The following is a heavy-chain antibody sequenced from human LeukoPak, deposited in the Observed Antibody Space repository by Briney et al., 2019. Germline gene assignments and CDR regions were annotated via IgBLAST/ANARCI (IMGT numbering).Heavy chain of an antibody. D-gene: IGHD1-26*01. CDR2: NNPNSGVT. CDR1: GYSFIDYY. V-gene: IGHV1-2*02. Sequence: ASVKVSCKASGYSFIDYYLHWVRQAPGQGFEWMGWNNPNSGVTNYAQKFQGRVTMTRDTSISTAYMELSRLSSDDTAVYYCVRDHDTTLDYWGQGTLITVSS. CDR3: VRDHDTTLDY. J-gene: IGHJ4*02.